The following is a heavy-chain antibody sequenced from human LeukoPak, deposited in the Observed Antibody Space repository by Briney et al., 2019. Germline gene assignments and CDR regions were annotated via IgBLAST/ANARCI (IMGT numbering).Heavy chain of an antibody. V-gene: IGHV1-18*01. Sequence: GASVKVSYKASGYTFTSYGISWVRQAPGQGLEWMGWISAYNGNTNYAQKLQGRVTMTTDTSTSTAYMELRSLRSDDTAVYYCARDIGYSGYDYWWFDPWGQGTLVTVSS. CDR2: ISAYNGNT. D-gene: IGHD5-12*01. CDR3: ARDIGYSGYDYWWFDP. CDR1: GYTFTSYG. J-gene: IGHJ5*02.